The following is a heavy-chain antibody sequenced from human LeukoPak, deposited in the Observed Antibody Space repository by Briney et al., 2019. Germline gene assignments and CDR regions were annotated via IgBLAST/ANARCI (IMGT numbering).Heavy chain of an antibody. V-gene: IGHV1-2*02. CDR1: GYTFTDYY. CDR2: INPNSGGT. CDR3: ARDKEDYYDSSGYSFDY. Sequence: ASVKVSCKASGYTFTDYYIHWVRQAPGQGLEWMAWINPNSGGTNYAQKFQGRVTMTRDTSISTAYMELSSLRSEDTAVYYCARDKEDYYDSSGYSFDYWGQGTLVTVSS. J-gene: IGHJ4*02. D-gene: IGHD3-22*01.